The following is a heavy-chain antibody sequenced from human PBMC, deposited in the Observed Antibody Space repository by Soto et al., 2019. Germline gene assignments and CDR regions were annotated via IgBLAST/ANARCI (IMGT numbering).Heavy chain of an antibody. CDR3: ATEIGEYCSGGSCHDAFDI. Sequence: GASVKVSCKVSGYTLTELSMHWVRQAPGKGLEWMGGFDPEDGETIYAQKFQGRVTMTEDTSTDTAYMELSSLRSEDTAVYYCATEIGEYCSGGSCHDAFDIWGQGTMVTVSS. CDR2: FDPEDGET. CDR1: GYTLTELS. V-gene: IGHV1-24*01. D-gene: IGHD2-15*01. J-gene: IGHJ3*02.